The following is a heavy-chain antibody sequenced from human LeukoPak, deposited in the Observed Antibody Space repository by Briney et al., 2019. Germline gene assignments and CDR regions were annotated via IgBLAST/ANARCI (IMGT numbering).Heavy chain of an antibody. CDR3: ARSPDILTGEKFDY. J-gene: IGHJ4*02. V-gene: IGHV1-2*02. D-gene: IGHD3-9*01. CDR1: GYTFTGYY. CDR2: MNPKSGGT. Sequence: ASVKVSCKASGYTFTGYYMHWVRQAPGQGLEWMGWMNPKSGGTNYAQKFEARVTMNRDTSISTAYMELSRLRFDDTAVYYCARSPDILTGEKFDYWGQGTLVTVSS.